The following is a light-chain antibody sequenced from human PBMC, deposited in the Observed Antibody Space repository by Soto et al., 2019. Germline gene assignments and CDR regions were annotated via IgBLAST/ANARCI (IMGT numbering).Light chain of an antibody. CDR2: GAS. CDR1: ENVRTF. CDR3: QQYGSSPTT. V-gene: IGKV3-11*01. J-gene: IGKJ1*01. Sequence: EVVLTQSPATLSLSPGERATLSCRASENVRTFVDWYQQKPGQAPRLLMFGASNRATGIPARFSGSGSGTDFTLTISNLEPEDFAVYYCQQYGSSPTTFGQGTKVDIK.